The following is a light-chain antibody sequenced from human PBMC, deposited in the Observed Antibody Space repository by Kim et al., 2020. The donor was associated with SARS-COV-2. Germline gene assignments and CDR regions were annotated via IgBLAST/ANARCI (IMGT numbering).Light chain of an antibody. CDR1: SSNIGNNY. V-gene: IGLV1-51*01. CDR2: DNN. J-gene: IGLJ2*01. CDR3: GTWDSSLSAVV. Sequence: QSVLMQPPSVSAAPGQKVTISCSGSSSNIGNNYVSWYQQLPGTAPKLLIYDNNKRPSGIPDRFSGSKSGTSATLGITGLQTGDEADYYCGTWDSSLSAVVFGGGTQLTV.